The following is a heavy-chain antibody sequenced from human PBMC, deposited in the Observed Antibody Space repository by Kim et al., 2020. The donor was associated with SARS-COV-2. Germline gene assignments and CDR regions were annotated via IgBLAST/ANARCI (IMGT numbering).Heavy chain of an antibody. Sequence: SETLSLTCTVSGGSISSGGYYWSWIRQHPGKGLEWIGYIYYSGSTYYNPSLKSRVTISVDTSKNQFSLKLSSVTAADTAVYYCARLVVVTAIRYFDYWGQGTLVTVSS. J-gene: IGHJ4*02. D-gene: IGHD2-21*02. CDR3: ARLVVVTAIRYFDY. CDR2: IYYSGST. V-gene: IGHV4-31*03. CDR1: GGSISSGGYY.